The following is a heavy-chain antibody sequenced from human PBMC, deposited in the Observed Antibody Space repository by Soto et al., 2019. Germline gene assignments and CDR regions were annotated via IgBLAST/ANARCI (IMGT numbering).Heavy chain of an antibody. V-gene: IGHV2-5*02. Sequence: QITLKESGPTLVKPTQTLTLTCAFSGFSLRTSGVGVGWIRQPPGKALEWLALIYWDGYKHYSPSLKSRLTLTEDTSKNQVVLTMTNRDPVDTPTYYCAHKGGGDRILDYWGQGTLVTVSS. CDR1: GFSLRTSGVG. J-gene: IGHJ4*02. CDR2: IYWDGYK. CDR3: AHKGGGDRILDY. D-gene: IGHD3-16*01.